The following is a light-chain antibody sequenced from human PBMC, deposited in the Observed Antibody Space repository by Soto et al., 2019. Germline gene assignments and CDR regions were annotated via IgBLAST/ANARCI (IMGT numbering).Light chain of an antibody. CDR2: AAS. V-gene: IGKV3-15*01. CDR1: QSVSNN. J-gene: IGKJ1*01. CDR3: QHYNDWPPWT. Sequence: EVVMTQSPATLSLSPGERATLSCRASQSVSNNVAWYQQKPGQPPRVVIYAASMRATGVPARFSGRGSGTEFTLTISSLQSEDFALYYCQHYNDWPPWTFGQGTKVDIK.